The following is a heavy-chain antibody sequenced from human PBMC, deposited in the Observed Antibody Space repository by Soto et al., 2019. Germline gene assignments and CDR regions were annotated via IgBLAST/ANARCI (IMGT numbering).Heavy chain of an antibody. D-gene: IGHD3-22*01. Sequence: GGSLRLSCAASGFTFSDYYMSWIRQAPGKGLEWVSYISSSSSYTNYADSVKGRFTISRDNAKNSLYLQMNSLRAEDTAVYYCARDRVYYYDSSGYYPAFDYWGQGTLVTVSS. CDR3: ARDRVYYYDSSGYYPAFDY. CDR1: GFTFSDYY. CDR2: ISSSSSYT. V-gene: IGHV3-11*06. J-gene: IGHJ4*02.